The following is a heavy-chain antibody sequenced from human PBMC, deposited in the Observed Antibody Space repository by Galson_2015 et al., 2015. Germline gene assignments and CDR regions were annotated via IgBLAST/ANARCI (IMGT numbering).Heavy chain of an antibody. J-gene: IGHJ6*02. D-gene: IGHD2-2*01. Sequence: QSGAEVKKPGESLKISCKGSGYSFTSYWIGWVRQMPGKGLEWMGIIYPGDSDTRYSPSFQGQVTISAGKSISTAYLQWSSLKASDTAMYYCARGYCSSTSCSNYYYYGMDVWGQGTTVTVSS. CDR3: ARGYCSSTSCSNYYYYGMDV. CDR2: IYPGDSDT. CDR1: GYSFTSYW. V-gene: IGHV5-51*03.